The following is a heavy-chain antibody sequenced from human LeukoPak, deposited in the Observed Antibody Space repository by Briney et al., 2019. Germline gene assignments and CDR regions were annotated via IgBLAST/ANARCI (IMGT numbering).Heavy chain of an antibody. J-gene: IGHJ5*02. CDR3: ARVVRSNYGNWFDP. CDR2: ISSSGSTI. V-gene: IGHV3-11*01. CDR1: GFTFSDSY. D-gene: IGHD4-11*01. Sequence: GGSLRLSCAPSGFTFSDSYMSWIRQAPGKGLEWVSYISSSGSTIYYADSVKGRFTISRDNAKNSLYLQMNSLRAEDTAVYYCARVVRSNYGNWFDPWGQGTPVTVSS.